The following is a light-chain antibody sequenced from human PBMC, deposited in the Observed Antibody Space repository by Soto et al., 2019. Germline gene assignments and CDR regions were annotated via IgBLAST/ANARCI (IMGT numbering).Light chain of an antibody. CDR1: QNVASGY. CDR3: QQYGSSGT. V-gene: IGKV3-20*01. Sequence: EIVLTQSPATLSLSPGERATLSCRASQNVASGYLAWYQQKPGQAPRLLIYVTSSRATGVPDRFSGSGSGTDFTLTISRLEPEDFAVYYCQQYGSSGTFGQGTKVDIK. J-gene: IGKJ1*01. CDR2: VTS.